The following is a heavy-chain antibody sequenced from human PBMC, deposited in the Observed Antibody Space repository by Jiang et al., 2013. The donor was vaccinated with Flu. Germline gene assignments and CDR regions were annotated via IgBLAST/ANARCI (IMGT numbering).Heavy chain of an antibody. V-gene: IGHV4-59*08. CDR2: IYYSGST. D-gene: IGHD1-14*01. CDR1: GGSISSYY. CDR3: ARQNLPVAFDY. Sequence: LLKPSETLSLTCTVSGGSISSYYWSWIRQPPGKGLEWIGYIYYSGSTNYNPSLKSRVTISVDTSKNQFSLKLSSVTAADTAVYYCARQNLPVAFDYWGQGTLVTVSS. J-gene: IGHJ4*02.